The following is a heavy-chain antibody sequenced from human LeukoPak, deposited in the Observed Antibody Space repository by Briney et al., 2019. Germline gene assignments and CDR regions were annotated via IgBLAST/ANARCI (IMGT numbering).Heavy chain of an antibody. J-gene: IGHJ4*02. CDR3: ARGLGDSSGYYYSDY. D-gene: IGHD3-22*01. CDR1: GYMFTDYY. V-gene: IGHV1-69*13. Sequence: ASVKVSCKASGYMFTDYYMHWVRQAPGQGLEWMGGIIPIFGTGNYAQKFQGRVTITADESTSTAYMELSSLRSEDTAVYYCARGLGDSSGYYYSDYWGQGTLVTVSS. CDR2: IIPIFGTG.